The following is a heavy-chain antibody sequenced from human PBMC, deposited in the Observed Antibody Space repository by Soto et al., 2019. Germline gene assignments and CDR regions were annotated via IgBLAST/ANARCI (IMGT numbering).Heavy chain of an antibody. CDR1: GGSVSSGSYY. Sequence: SETLSLTCTVSGGSVSSGSYYWSWIRQPPGKGLEWIGYIYYSGSTNYNPSLKSRVTISVDTSKNQFSLKLSSVTAADTAVYYCARDTVMDWFRFDYWGQGTLVTVSS. D-gene: IGHD3-9*01. V-gene: IGHV4-61*01. J-gene: IGHJ4*02. CDR2: IYYSGST. CDR3: ARDTVMDWFRFDY.